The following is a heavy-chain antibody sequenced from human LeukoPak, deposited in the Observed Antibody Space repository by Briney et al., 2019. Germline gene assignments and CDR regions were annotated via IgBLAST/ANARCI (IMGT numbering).Heavy chain of an antibody. CDR2: ISYDGSNK. J-gene: IGHJ3*02. V-gene: IGHV3-30*04. D-gene: IGHD1-26*01. CDR1: GFTFSSYA. CDR3: AREGWWESAFDI. Sequence: GGSLRLSCAASGFTFSSYAMHWVRQAPGKGLEWVAVISYDGSNKYYADSVKGRFTISRDNSKNTLYLQMNSLRAEDTAVYYCAREGWWESAFDIWGQGTMVTVSS.